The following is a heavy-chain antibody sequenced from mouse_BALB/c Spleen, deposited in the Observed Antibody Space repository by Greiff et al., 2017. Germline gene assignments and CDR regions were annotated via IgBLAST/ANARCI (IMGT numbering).Heavy chain of an antibody. Sequence: QVQLKQSGAELVRPGASVTLSCTASGYTFTDYEMHWVKQTPVHGLEWIGAIDPETGGTAYTQKIKGMTTLNANTSSSTDYMELRSLTSEDSAGYYSTSQWYDYDFDFWGEGTTLTVSS. CDR1: GYTFTDYE. CDR3: TSQWYDYDFDF. D-gene: IGHD2-4*01. CDR2: IDPETGGT. V-gene: IGHV1-15*01. J-gene: IGHJ2*01.